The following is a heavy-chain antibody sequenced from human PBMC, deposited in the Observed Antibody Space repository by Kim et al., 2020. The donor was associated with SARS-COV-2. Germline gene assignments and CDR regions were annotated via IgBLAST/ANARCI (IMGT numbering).Heavy chain of an antibody. CDR1: GFTFSSFA. J-gene: IGHJ2*01. Sequence: GGSLRLSCAASGFTFSSFAMTWVRQAPGKGLEWVSILCYNGSDTFYADSVKGRFTISRDNSKNTLYLQMNSLRAEDTAVYYCAKKGIRSRGQWYFDLWGRGTLVTVSS. V-gene: IGHV3-23*01. D-gene: IGHD5-12*01. CDR2: LCYNGSDT. CDR3: AKKGIRSRGQWYFDL.